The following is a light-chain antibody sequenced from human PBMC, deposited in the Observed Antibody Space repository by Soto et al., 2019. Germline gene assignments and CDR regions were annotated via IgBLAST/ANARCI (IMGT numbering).Light chain of an antibody. V-gene: IGLV1-40*01. Sequence: QSVLTQPPSVSGAPGQRVTISCTGSSSNIGAGYDVHWYQHLPGTVPKLLIYTNDVRPSRVPDRFSGSKSGTSASLAVTGLQAEDEGDYYCQSYDNSLSALVFGGGTKLTVL. CDR1: SSNIGAGYD. CDR2: TND. CDR3: QSYDNSLSALV. J-gene: IGLJ2*01.